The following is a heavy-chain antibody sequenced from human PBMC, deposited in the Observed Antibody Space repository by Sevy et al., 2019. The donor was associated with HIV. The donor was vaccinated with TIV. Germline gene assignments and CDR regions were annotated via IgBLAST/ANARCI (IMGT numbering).Heavy chain of an antibody. CDR2: ISGSGDST. CDR1: GFALSNYYA. CDR3: AKSPPGSSWYGAAFDI. J-gene: IGHJ3*02. D-gene: IGHD6-13*01. V-gene: IGHV3-23*01. Sequence: GGSLRLSCAASGFALSNYYAMHWVRQAPGKGLEWVSAISGSGDSTYYADSVKGRFTISRDNSKNTLYLQMYNLRAEDTAVYYCAKSPPGSSWYGAAFDIWGQGTMVTVSS.